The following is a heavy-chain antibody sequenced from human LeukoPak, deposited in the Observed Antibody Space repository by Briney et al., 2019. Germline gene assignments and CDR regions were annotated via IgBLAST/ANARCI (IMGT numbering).Heavy chain of an antibody. CDR3: ARKGYGYYTRYYYYGMDV. J-gene: IGHJ6*02. Sequence: SETLSLTCTVSGGSISSYYWSWIRQPPGKGLEWIGYIYYSGSTNYNPPLKSRVTISVATSKTQCSLRLSSVTVADTAVYYCARKGYGYYTRYYYYGMDVWGQGTTVTVSS. V-gene: IGHV4-59*01. CDR1: GGSISSYY. CDR2: IYYSGST. D-gene: IGHD3-3*01.